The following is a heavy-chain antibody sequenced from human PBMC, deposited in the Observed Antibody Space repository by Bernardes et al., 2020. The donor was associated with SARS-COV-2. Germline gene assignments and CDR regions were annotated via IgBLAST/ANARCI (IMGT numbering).Heavy chain of an antibody. Sequence: SETLYLICTVSGGSISSYYWSWIRQPPGKGLEWIGYIYYSGSTNYNPSLKSRVTISVDTSKNQFSLKLSSVTAADTAVYYCAATDHGGIAVAGTLDYWGQGTLVTVSS. J-gene: IGHJ4*02. D-gene: IGHD6-19*01. CDR3: AATDHGGIAVAGTLDY. CDR2: IYYSGST. CDR1: GGSISSYY. V-gene: IGHV4-59*01.